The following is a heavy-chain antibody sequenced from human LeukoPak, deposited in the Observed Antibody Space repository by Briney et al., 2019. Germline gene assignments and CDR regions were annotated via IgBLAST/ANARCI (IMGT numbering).Heavy chain of an antibody. CDR2: INHSRST. V-gene: IGHV4-34*01. D-gene: IGHD3-16*02. CDR3: ARALHYVWGSYRTYYFDY. J-gene: IGHJ4*02. Sequence: SETLSLTCAVYGGSFSGYYWSWIRQPPGKGLEWIGEINHSRSTNYNPSLKSRVTISVDTSKNQFSLKLSSVTAADTAVYYCARALHYVWGSYRTYYFDYWGQGTLVTVSS. CDR1: GGSFSGYY.